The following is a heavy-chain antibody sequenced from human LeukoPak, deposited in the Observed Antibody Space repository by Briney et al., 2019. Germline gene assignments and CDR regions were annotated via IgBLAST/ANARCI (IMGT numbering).Heavy chain of an antibody. CDR3: ARGPLMTTVTYDRSGYGY. J-gene: IGHJ4*02. V-gene: IGHV3-21*01. D-gene: IGHD4-11*01. Sequence: PGGSLRLSCAASGFTFSSYGMHWVRQAPGKGLEWVSSISSSSSYIYYADSVKGRFTISRDNAKNSLYLQMNSLRAEDTAVYYCARGPLMTTVTYDRSGYGYWGQGTLVTVSS. CDR2: ISSSSSYI. CDR1: GFTFSSYG.